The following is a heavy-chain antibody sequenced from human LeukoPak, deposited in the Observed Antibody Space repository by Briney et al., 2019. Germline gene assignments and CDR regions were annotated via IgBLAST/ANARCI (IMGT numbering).Heavy chain of an antibody. V-gene: IGHV3-11*03. D-gene: IGHD1-1*01. Sequence: GGSLRLSCAASGFTFSDYYMSWIRQAPGKGLEWVSYISSSSSYTNYADSVKGRFTISRDNAKNSLYLQMNSLRAEDTAVYYCVGGSTETRTDYYYGMDIWGQGTTVTVSS. CDR2: ISSSSSYT. J-gene: IGHJ6*02. CDR3: VGGSTETRTDYYYGMDI. CDR1: GFTFSDYY.